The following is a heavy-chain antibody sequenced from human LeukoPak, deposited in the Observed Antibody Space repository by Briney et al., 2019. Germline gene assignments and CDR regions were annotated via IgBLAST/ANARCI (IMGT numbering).Heavy chain of an antibody. CDR1: GYRFNNYW. CDR2: IYPADSDT. Sequence: GESLKISCKNPGYRFNNYWTGWVRHIPGKGLEWRGIIYPADSDTSYSPSFQGQVTISADKSISPAYLQWSSLKASDTAMYYCARHKAERGSSGYDWGAFDVWGQGTKATVSS. D-gene: IGHD5-12*01. CDR3: ARHKAERGSSGYDWGAFDV. J-gene: IGHJ3*01. V-gene: IGHV5-51*01.